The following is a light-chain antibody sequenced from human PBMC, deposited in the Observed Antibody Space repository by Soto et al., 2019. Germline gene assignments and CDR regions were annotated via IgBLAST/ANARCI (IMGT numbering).Light chain of an antibody. Sequence: EIVMTQSPATLTVSPGERVTLSCRASQSVISDLAWYHQKPGQAPRLLIYGASTRATDIPARFSGSGSGTEFTLTISSLQSEDFAVYYCQQYGSSPPWTFGHGTKVDIK. CDR1: QSVISD. CDR3: QQYGSSPPWT. J-gene: IGKJ1*01. CDR2: GAS. V-gene: IGKV3-15*01.